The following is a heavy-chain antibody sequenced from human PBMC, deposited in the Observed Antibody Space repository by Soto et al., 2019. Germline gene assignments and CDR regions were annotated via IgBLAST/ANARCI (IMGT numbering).Heavy chain of an antibody. CDR2: IRSYNGDT. D-gene: IGHD3-10*01. J-gene: IGHJ6*02. V-gene: IGHV1-18*01. CDR1: GYTFTAYD. Sequence: ASVKVSCKTSGYTFTAYDIYWVRQAPGQGLEWMGWIRSYNGDTNYAQKFQTRVTMTTDKSTDTAYMDLRSLTSDDTAIYYCARAGAAAYYYYGLVVWGQGTMLNVSS. CDR3: ARAGAAAYYYYGLVV.